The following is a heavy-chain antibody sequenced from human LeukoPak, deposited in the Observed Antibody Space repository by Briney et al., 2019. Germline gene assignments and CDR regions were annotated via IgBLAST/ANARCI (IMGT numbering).Heavy chain of an antibody. CDR1: GDSINSYY. D-gene: IGHD2-21*01. Sequence: SETLSLTCTVSGDSINSYYWTWIRQSPGQGLEWIGYIWPSGSTNYNPSLSGRVAISLDKSRNHFTLMVTAVTAADTAFYYCARKGPEHLPTYFDHWGRGILVTVSS. CDR2: IWPSGST. J-gene: IGHJ4*02. CDR3: ARKGPEHLPTYFDH. V-gene: IGHV4-4*08.